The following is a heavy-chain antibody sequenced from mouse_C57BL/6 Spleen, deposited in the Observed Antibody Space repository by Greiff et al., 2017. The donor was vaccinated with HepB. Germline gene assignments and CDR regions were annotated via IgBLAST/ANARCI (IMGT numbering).Heavy chain of an antibody. J-gene: IGHJ2*01. Sequence: QVQLQQSGAELVKPGASVKLSCKASGYTFTSYWMHWVKQRPGQGLEWIGMIHPNSGSTNYNEKFKSKATLTVDKSSSTAYMQLSSLTSEDSAVYYCARFPFIYYDYDVSYWGQGTTLTVSS. CDR1: GYTFTSYW. CDR3: ARFPFIYYDYDVSY. D-gene: IGHD2-4*01. CDR2: IHPNSGST. V-gene: IGHV1-64*01.